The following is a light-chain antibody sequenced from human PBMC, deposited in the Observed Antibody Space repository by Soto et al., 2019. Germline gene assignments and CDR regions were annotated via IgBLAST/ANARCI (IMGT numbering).Light chain of an antibody. J-gene: IGLJ1*01. Sequence: QSVLTHPPSASGTPGQRVTISCSGSGSNIGSNTVDWYQQLPGTAPKLLIYSNNQRPSGVPDRFSGSKSGTSVSLAISGLQSEDEADYYCAAWDDSLNGRLFGTGTKLTVL. CDR1: GSNIGSNT. CDR2: SNN. V-gene: IGLV1-44*01. CDR3: AAWDDSLNGRL.